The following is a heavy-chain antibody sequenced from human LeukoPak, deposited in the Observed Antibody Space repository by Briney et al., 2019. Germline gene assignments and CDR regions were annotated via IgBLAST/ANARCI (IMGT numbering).Heavy chain of an antibody. D-gene: IGHD1-26*01. V-gene: IGHV4-4*07. J-gene: IGHJ4*02. CDR3: ARESGSYRGVDY. CDR1: GGPISGYY. CDR2: IYTSGSN. Sequence: SETLSLTCAVSGGPISGYYWSWIRQPAGKGLEWIGRIYTSGSNNYNPSLMSRVTMSVDTSKSQFSLNLTSVTAADTAVYYCARESGSYRGVDYWGQGTLVTVSS.